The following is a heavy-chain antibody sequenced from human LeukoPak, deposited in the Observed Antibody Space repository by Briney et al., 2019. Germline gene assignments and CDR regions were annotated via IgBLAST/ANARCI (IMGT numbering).Heavy chain of an antibody. V-gene: IGHV4-31*03. Sequence: PSQTLSLTCTVSGGSISSGGYYWSWIRQHPGKGLEWIGYIYYSGSTYYNPSLKSRVTISVDTSKNQFSLKLSSVTAADTAVYYCARVAATYYYDANTFDYWGQGTLVTVSS. CDR2: IYYSGST. J-gene: IGHJ4*02. CDR1: GGSISSGGYY. D-gene: IGHD3-22*01. CDR3: ARVAATYYYDANTFDY.